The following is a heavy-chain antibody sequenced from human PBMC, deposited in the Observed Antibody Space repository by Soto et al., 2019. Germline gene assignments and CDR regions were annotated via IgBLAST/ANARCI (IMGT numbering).Heavy chain of an antibody. Sequence: QVQLVQSGAEVKKPGASVKVSCKASGYTFTSYDINWVRQATGQGLEWMGWMNPNSGNTGYAQKFQGRVTMTRNTSISTAYLELSLLRSEDTAVYYCARGRYFSGGSCEYFDYWGQGPLVTVSS. CDR3: ARGRYFSGGSCEYFDY. D-gene: IGHD2-15*01. CDR1: GYTFTSYD. J-gene: IGHJ4*02. V-gene: IGHV1-8*01. CDR2: MNPNSGNT.